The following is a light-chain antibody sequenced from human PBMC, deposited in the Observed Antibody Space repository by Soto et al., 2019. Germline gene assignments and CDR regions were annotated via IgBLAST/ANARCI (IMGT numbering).Light chain of an antibody. CDR2: LGS. Sequence: DIVMTQSPPSLPVTPGEPASISCRSSQSLLNSNGYTYLAWYLQKPGQSPQLLFYLGSHRAPGGPDRFSGSGSGTDFTLIINRVEAEDLGVYYCMQTLQTPYTFGQGTKLDMK. CDR3: MQTLQTPYT. CDR1: QSLLNSNGYTY. J-gene: IGKJ2*01. V-gene: IGKV2-28*01.